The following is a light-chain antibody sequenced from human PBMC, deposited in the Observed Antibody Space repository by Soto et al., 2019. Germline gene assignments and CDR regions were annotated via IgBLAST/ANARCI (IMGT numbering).Light chain of an antibody. J-gene: IGLJ3*02. CDR1: SSDVGAYKF. Sequence: SALTQPASVSGSPGQSITISCTGTSSDVGAYKFVSWYQQHPGKAPKLMIYEGSKRPSGVSNRFSGSKSGNTASLTISGLQAEDEADYYCKSYTSSSTLVFGGGTKLTVL. CDR2: EGS. CDR3: KSYTSSSTLV. V-gene: IGLV2-14*01.